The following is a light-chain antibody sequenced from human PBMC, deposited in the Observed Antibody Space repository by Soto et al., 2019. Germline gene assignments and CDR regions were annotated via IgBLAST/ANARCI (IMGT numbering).Light chain of an antibody. V-gene: IGKV3-15*01. J-gene: IGKJ5*01. Sequence: ETVLTQSPCTLYLSPGQRATLSCRPSQSVSSSYLAWYQQKPGQAPRLLIYGASTRATGIPARFSGSGSGTEFTLTISSLQSEDFAVYYCQQYNNWLITFGQGTRLEIK. CDR2: GAS. CDR3: QQYNNWLIT. CDR1: QSVSSSY.